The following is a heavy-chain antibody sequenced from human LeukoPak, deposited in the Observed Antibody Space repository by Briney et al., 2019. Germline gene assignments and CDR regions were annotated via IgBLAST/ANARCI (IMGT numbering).Heavy chain of an antibody. Sequence: GGSLRLSCAGSGCTVSSNYMSWVRQAPGKGLEWVSVIYSGGSTYYADSVKGRFTISRDNSKNTLYLQMNSLRAEDTAVYYCARGPPYGGSSWNYYFDYWGQGTLVTVSS. CDR1: GCTVSSNY. CDR3: ARGPPYGGSSWNYYFDY. D-gene: IGHD6-13*01. J-gene: IGHJ4*02. CDR2: IYSGGST. V-gene: IGHV3-53*01.